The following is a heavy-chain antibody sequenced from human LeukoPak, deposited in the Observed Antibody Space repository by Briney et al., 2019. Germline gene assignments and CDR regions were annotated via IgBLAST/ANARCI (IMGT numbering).Heavy chain of an antibody. CDR1: GFTVSSNY. J-gene: IGHJ4*02. CDR3: ARATRAAAGLDY. CDR2: IYSGGST. V-gene: IGHV3-66*02. D-gene: IGHD6-13*01. Sequence: GGSLRLSCAASGFTVSSNYMSWVRQAPGKGLEWVSVIYSGGSTYYADSVKGRFTISRDNSKNTLYLQMNSLRAEDTAVYYCARATRAAAGLDYWGQRTLVTVSS.